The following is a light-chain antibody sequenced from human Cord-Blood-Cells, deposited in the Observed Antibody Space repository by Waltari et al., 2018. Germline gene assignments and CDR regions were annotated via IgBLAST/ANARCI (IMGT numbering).Light chain of an antibody. CDR1: QGISSY. Sequence: IQLTQSPSSLSVSVGDRVPITCRTSQGISSYLAWYQQKPGKAPKLLIYAASTLQSGVPSRFSGSGSGTDFTLTIISLQPEDFATYYCQQLNSYPLTFGGGTKVEIK. V-gene: IGKV1-9*01. CDR3: QQLNSYPLT. J-gene: IGKJ4*01. CDR2: AAS.